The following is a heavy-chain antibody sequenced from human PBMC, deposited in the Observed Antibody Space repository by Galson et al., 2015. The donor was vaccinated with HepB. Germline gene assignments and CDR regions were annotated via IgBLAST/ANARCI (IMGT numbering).Heavy chain of an antibody. D-gene: IGHD6-13*01. J-gene: IGHJ6*02. CDR2: ISGSGGIT. CDR1: GFTFSSYA. V-gene: IGHV3-23*01. CDR3: AKAKSRRSSSWYDYYYGMDV. Sequence: SLRLSCAASGFTFSSYAMSWVRQAPGKGLEWVSAISGSGGITYYEDSVKGRFTISRDNSKNTLYLQMNSLRAEDTAVYYCAKAKSRRSSSWYDYYYGMDVWGQGTTVTVSS.